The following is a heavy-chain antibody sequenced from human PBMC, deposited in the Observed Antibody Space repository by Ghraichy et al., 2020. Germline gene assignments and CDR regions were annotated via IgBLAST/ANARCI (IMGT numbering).Heavy chain of an antibody. D-gene: IGHD2-15*01. J-gene: IGHJ6*02. V-gene: IGHV5-51*01. CDR3: ARQLGGGRDYYYEGMDV. CDR1: GYSFTSFW. Sequence: GESMNISCQVSGYSFTSFWIGWVRQLPGKGLECMGIIYPGDSDTRYSPSFQGQVTFSADKSITTAYLQLSSLKASDTAIYYCARQLGGGRDYYYEGMDVWGQGTTVTVSS. CDR2: IYPGDSDT.